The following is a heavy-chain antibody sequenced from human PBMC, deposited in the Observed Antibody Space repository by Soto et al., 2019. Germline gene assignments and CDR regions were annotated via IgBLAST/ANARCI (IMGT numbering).Heavy chain of an antibody. V-gene: IGHV3-30-3*01. J-gene: IGHJ4*02. CDR3: ARESKQWRAPFDY. D-gene: IGHD6-19*01. CDR1: GFTFSSYA. CDR2: ISYDGSNK. Sequence: QVQLVESGGGVVQPGRSLRLSCAASGFTFSSYAMHWVRQAPGKGLEWVAVISYDGSNKYYADSVKGRFTISRDNSKNTLYLQMNSLRAEDTAVYYCARESKQWRAPFDYWGQGTLVTVSS.